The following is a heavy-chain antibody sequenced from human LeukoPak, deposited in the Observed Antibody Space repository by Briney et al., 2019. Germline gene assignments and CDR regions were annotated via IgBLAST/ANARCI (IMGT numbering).Heavy chain of an antibody. V-gene: IGHV3-23*01. CDR3: ARSDNSGSYSGAFDI. D-gene: IGHD1-26*01. CDR2: ISGSGGST. CDR1: GFTFSSYA. J-gene: IGHJ3*02. Sequence: GGSLRLSCAASGFTFSSYAMSWVRQAPGKGLEWVSAISGSGGSTYYADSVKGRFTISRDNSKNTLYLQMNSLRAEDTAVYYCARSDNSGSYSGAFDIWGQGTMVTVSS.